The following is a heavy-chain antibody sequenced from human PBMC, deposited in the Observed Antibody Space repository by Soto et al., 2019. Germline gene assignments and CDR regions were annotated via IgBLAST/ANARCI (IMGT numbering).Heavy chain of an antibody. Sequence: QPGGSLRLSCAASGFTFSSYAMSWVRQAPGKGLEWVSAISGSGGSTYYADSVKGRFTISRDNSKNTLYLQMNSLRAEDTAVYYCAKDIERYYDFWSGPFDYWGQGTLVTVSS. CDR1: GFTFSSYA. D-gene: IGHD3-3*01. CDR3: AKDIERYYDFWSGPFDY. V-gene: IGHV3-23*01. CDR2: ISGSGGST. J-gene: IGHJ4*02.